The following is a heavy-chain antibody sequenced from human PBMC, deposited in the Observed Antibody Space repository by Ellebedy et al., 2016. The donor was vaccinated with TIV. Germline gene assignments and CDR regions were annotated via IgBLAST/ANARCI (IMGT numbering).Heavy chain of an antibody. Sequence: GESLKISCATSGFTFDNFAMRWFRQAPGKGLEWVSDITGSGDRKFYADSVKGRFTVSRETSKNTLYLKMNSLRAEDKAIYYCAKDSGKYGWNSEYWGQGTQVTVSS. J-gene: IGHJ4*02. D-gene: IGHD6-19*01. CDR2: ITGSGDRK. CDR3: AKDSGKYGWNSEY. CDR1: GFTFDNFA. V-gene: IGHV3-23*01.